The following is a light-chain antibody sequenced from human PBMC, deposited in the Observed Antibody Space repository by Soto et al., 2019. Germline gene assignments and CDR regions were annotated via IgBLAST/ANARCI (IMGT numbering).Light chain of an antibody. CDR2: GAS. CDR3: QQRSNWRLT. V-gene: IGKV3-15*01. CDR1: QSVSSN. Sequence: EIVMTQSPATLSVSPGERATLSCRASQSVSSNLAWYQQKIGQAPRLLIYGASTRATGIPARFSGSGSGTEFTLTISGLEPEDFAVYYCQQRSNWRLTFGGGTKVDIK. J-gene: IGKJ4*01.